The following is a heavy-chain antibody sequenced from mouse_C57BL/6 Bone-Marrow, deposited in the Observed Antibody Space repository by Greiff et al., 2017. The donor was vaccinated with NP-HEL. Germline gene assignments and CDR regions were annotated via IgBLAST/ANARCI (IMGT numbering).Heavy chain of an antibody. V-gene: IGHV3-6*01. J-gene: IGHJ1*03. Sequence: EVKLVESGPGLVKPSQSLSLTCSVTGYSITSGYYWNWIRQFPGNKLEWMGYISYDGSNNYNPSLKNRISITRDTSKNQFFLKLNSVTTEDTATYYCARLTTGVWGTGTTVTVSS. CDR3: ARLTTGV. D-gene: IGHD1-1*01. CDR2: ISYDGSN. CDR1: GYSITSGYY.